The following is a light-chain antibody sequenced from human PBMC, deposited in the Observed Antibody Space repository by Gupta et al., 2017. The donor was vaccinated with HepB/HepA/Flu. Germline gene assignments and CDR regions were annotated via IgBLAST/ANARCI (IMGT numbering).Light chain of an antibody. CDR2: ATS. V-gene: IGKV3-20*01. CDR1: QNISTDY. Sequence: EIVLTQSPGTLSLSPGERATLSCRTSQNISTDYLAWYQHKRGQSPRLLIYATSTRATGIPDRFRGSGSETYFTLTITRLEPEDVAVYCCQQYGNSPITFGGGTKVEIK. CDR3: QQYGNSPIT. J-gene: IGKJ4*01.